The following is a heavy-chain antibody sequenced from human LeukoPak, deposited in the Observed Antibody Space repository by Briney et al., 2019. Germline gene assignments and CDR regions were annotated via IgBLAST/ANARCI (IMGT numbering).Heavy chain of an antibody. J-gene: IGHJ4*02. CDR3: AREDSSSLQFDY. CDR1: GYTFTSYA. Sequence: SVKVSCKASGYTFTSYAMNWVRQAPGQGLEWMGGIIPIFGTANYAQKFQGRVTITADESTSTAYMELSSLRSEDTAVYYCAREDSSSLQFDYWGQGTLVTVSS. D-gene: IGHD6-6*01. CDR2: IIPIFGTA. V-gene: IGHV1-69*13.